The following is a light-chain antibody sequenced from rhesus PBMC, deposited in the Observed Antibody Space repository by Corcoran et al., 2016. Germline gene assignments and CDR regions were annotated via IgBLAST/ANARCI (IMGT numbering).Light chain of an antibody. CDR2: LIS. CDR3: MQALRSPWT. CDR1: QSLIYSDGKTS. V-gene: IGKV2-82*02. J-gene: IGKJ1*01. Sequence: DIVMIQTPLSLPVTLGEPASISCRSSQSLIYSDGKTSLYWYLQKPGQSPQLLLSLISKRASGVPDKFSGSGSGTNVTLQISRVEAEDVGVYYCMQALRSPWTFGQGTKVEIK.